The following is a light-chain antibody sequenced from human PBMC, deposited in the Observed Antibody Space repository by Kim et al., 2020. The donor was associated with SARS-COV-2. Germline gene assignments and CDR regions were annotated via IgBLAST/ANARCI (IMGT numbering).Light chain of an antibody. J-gene: IGLJ3*02. CDR3: QVWDSVGDHWV. V-gene: IGLV3-21*04. CDR1: NIGSKS. Sequence: SYELTQPLSVSVAPGKTARITCGVNNIGSKSVHWYQQKPGQAPVVVICNNIDRPSGIPERFSGSNSGNTATLTISRVEAGDEADYYCQVWDSVGDHWVFGGGTQLTVL. CDR2: NNI.